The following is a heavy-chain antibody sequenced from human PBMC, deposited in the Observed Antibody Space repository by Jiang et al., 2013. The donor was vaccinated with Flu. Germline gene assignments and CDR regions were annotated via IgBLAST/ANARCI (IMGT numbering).Heavy chain of an antibody. V-gene: IGHV1-2*04. CDR3: ASSLRATTFAFDI. CDR1: GYTFTGYY. J-gene: IGHJ3*02. Sequence: GASVKVSCKASGYTFTGYYMHWVRQAPGQGLEWMGWINPNSGGTNYAQKFQGWVTMTRDTSISTAYMELSRLRSDDTAVYYCASSLRATTFAFDIWGQGTMVTVSS. CDR2: INPNSGGT. D-gene: IGHD1-26*01.